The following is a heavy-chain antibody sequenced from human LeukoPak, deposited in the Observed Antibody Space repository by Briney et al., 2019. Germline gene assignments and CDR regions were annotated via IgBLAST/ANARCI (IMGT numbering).Heavy chain of an antibody. CDR3: AKNLRSMPPLPLDY. D-gene: IGHD2-2*01. CDR1: GFTFSRHA. J-gene: IGHJ4*02. CDR2: ISGSGGTT. Sequence: PGGSLRLSCAGSGFTFSRHAMSWVRQAPGKGLEWVLAISGSGGTTYYADSVKDRFTISRDNSKKTVFLQMNSLRAEDTAVYYCAKNLRSMPPLPLDYWGQGTLVTVSS. V-gene: IGHV3-23*01.